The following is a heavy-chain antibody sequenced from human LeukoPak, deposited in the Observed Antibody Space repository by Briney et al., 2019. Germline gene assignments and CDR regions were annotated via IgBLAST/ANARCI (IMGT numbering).Heavy chain of an antibody. D-gene: IGHD6-25*01. CDR1: GFTFSSSA. V-gene: IGHV3-30*02. J-gene: IGHJ5*02. CDR2: IAHHGNNK. CDR3: TKRQGFDP. Sequence: GGSLRLSCGASGFTFSSSAMHWVRQGPGKGLEWVAYIAHHGNNKYYADSVKCRFTISRDNSTNTLYLQMNSLRAEDTAVYYCTKRQGFDPWGQGTLVTVSS.